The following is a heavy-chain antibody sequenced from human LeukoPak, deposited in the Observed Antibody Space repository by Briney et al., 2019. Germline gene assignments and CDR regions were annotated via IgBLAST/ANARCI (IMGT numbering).Heavy chain of an antibody. CDR2: IYSGGST. V-gene: IGHV3-66*01. D-gene: IGHD6-19*01. J-gene: IGHJ4*02. CDR3: ARAHSSGWYAGV. CDR1: GFTVSSNY. Sequence: PGGSLRLSCAASGFTVSSNYMSWVRQAPGKGLEWVSVIYSGGSTYYADSVKGRFTISRDNSKNTLYLQMNSLGAEDTAVYYCARAHSSGWYAGVWGQGTLVTVSS.